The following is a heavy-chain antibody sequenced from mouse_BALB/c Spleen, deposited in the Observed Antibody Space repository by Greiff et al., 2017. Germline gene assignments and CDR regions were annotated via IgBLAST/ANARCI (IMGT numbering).Heavy chain of an antibody. Sequence: VQLQQSGAELVKPGASVKMSCKASGYTFTSYWMHWVKQRPGQGLEWIGVIDPSDSYTSYNQKFKGKSTLTVDKSSSTAYMQLSSLTSEDSAVFDCTRTGCYDQGFAYWGQGTLVTVSA. D-gene: IGHD2-12*01. J-gene: IGHJ3*01. V-gene: IGHV1-69*01. CDR2: IDPSDSYT. CDR3: TRTGCYDQGFAY. CDR1: GYTFTSYW.